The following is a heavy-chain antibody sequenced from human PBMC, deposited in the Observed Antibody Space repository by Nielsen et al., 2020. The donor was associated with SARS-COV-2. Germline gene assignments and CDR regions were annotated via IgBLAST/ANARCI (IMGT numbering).Heavy chain of an antibody. CDR3: ARQDLARDFDY. Sequence: GESLKISCAASGFTFSSYWMSWVRQAPGKGLEWVANIKQDGSEKYYVDSVKGRFTISRDNAKNSLYLQMNSLRAEDTAVYYCARQDLARDFDYWGQGTLVTVSS. J-gene: IGHJ4*02. CDR2: IKQDGSEK. CDR1: GFTFSSYW. V-gene: IGHV3-7*01.